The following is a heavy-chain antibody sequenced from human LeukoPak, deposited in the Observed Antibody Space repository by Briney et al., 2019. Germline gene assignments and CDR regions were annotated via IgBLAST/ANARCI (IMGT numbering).Heavy chain of an antibody. V-gene: IGHV3-23*01. Sequence: PGGSLRLSCAASGFTFSSYAMSWVRQAPGKGLEWVSAISGSGGSTYYADSVKGRFTISRDNSKNTLYLQMNSLRAEDTAVYYCAKSGSSSWHPYYFDYWGQGTLVTVSS. CDR2: ISGSGGST. J-gene: IGHJ4*02. D-gene: IGHD6-13*01. CDR1: GFTFSSYA. CDR3: AKSGSSSWHPYYFDY.